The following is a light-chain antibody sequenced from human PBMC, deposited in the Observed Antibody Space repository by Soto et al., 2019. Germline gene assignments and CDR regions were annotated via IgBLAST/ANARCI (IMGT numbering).Light chain of an antibody. CDR3: VLYMGIGIVV. J-gene: IGLJ2*01. CDR2: STN. V-gene: IGLV8-61*01. Sequence: QTVVTQEPSFSVSPGGTVTLTCGLSSGSVSSNYYPSWYQQTPGQAPRTLIYSTNTRSSGVPDRFSGSILGNKAALTITGAHADDESDYYCVLYMGIGIVVFGGGTKLTVL. CDR1: SGSVSSNYY.